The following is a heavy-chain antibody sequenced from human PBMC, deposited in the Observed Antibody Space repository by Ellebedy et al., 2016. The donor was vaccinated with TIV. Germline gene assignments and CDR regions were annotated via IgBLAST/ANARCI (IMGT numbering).Heavy chain of an antibody. J-gene: IGHJ4*02. Sequence: GESLKISCAASGFTFSNYAMSWVRQAPGKGLEWVSVIYSGGSTYYADSVKGRFTISRDNSKNTLYLQMSSLRAEDTAVYYCARRPSGSDWVYFDYWGQGTLVTVSS. V-gene: IGHV3-66*04. CDR2: IYSGGST. CDR1: GFTFSNYA. CDR3: ARRPSGSDWVYFDY. D-gene: IGHD1-26*01.